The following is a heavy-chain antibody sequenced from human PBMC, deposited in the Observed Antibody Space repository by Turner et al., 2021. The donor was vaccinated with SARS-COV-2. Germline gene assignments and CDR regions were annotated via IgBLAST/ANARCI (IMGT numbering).Heavy chain of an antibody. J-gene: IGHJ4*02. CDR3: ASGGDGPLDY. V-gene: IGHV1-69*10. CDR1: GATFSSYA. Sequence: QVQLVQSGAEVKKPGSSVKVSCKASGATFSSYAISWVRQAPGKGLEWVGGVNPILGITNYSQKFQSGDTITADKSTTTVYMELGSLGSEDTAVYYGASGGDGPLDYWGQGTLVTVSS. CDR2: VNPILGIT.